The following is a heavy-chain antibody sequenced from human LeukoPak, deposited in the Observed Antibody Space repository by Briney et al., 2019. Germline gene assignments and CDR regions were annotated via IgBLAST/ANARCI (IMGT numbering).Heavy chain of an antibody. Sequence: GESLKISCKGSGYSFTSYWIGWVRQMPGKGLEWMGIIYPGDSDTRYSPSFQGQVTISADKSISTAYLQWSSLKASDTAMYYCARGVTIFGVVTHPYFDYWGQGTLVTVSS. CDR1: GYSFTSYW. CDR3: ARGVTIFGVVTHPYFDY. CDR2: IYPGDSDT. D-gene: IGHD3-3*01. J-gene: IGHJ4*02. V-gene: IGHV5-51*01.